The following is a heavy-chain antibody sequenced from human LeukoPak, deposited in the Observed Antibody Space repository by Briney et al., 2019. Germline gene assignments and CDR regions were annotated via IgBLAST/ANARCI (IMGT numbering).Heavy chain of an antibody. CDR3: ATREEMAIGYFDY. CDR2: ISAYNGNT. J-gene: IGHJ4*02. V-gene: IGHV1-18*01. Sequence: GASVKVSCKASGYTFTSYGISWVRQAPGQGLEWMGWISAYNGNTNYAQKFQGRVTMTEDTSTDTAYMELSSLRSEDTAVYYCATREEMAIGYFDYWGQGTLVTVSS. CDR1: GYTFTSYG. D-gene: IGHD5-24*01.